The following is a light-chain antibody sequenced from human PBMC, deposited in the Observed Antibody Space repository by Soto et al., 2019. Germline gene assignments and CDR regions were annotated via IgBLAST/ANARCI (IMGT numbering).Light chain of an antibody. CDR2: DTS. CDR3: QHTLTWTPT. V-gene: IGKV3-15*01. J-gene: IGKJ1*01. Sequence: EIGSTQSQGSLSVTPGGGVTLSCRDSQSVNRQVLWYQHRPGQAPRLLIYDTSAREAGIPARFSGSGPATEFTLTIRTLQSEDFALSYCQHTLTWTPTFGQGTKVDIK. CDR1: QSVNRQ.